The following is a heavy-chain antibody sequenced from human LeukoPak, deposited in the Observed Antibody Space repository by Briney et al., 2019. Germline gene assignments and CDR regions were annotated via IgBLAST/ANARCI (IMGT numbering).Heavy chain of an antibody. V-gene: IGHV1-24*01. CDR1: GYTLTELS. D-gene: IGHD3-22*01. CDR3: ATWARGIVVVTLDY. Sequence: ASVTLSCKVSGYTLTELSMHWVRQAPGKGLEWMGGFDPEDGETIYAQKFQGRVTLTEDTSTHTAYMELSSLRSEDTAVYYCATWARGIVVVTLDYWGQGTLVTVSS. J-gene: IGHJ4*02. CDR2: FDPEDGET.